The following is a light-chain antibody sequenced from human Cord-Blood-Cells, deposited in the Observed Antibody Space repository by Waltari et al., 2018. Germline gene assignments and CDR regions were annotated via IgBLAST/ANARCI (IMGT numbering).Light chain of an antibody. CDR3: QQRSNWPPT. CDR1: QSVSSY. Sequence: EIVLTQFPATMSMSPRERDTLSCRASQSVSSYLAWYQQKPGQAPRLLIYDASNRATGIPARFSGSGSGTDFTLTISSLEPEDFAVYYCQQRSNWPPTFGQGTRLEIK. J-gene: IGKJ5*01. V-gene: IGKV3-11*01. CDR2: DAS.